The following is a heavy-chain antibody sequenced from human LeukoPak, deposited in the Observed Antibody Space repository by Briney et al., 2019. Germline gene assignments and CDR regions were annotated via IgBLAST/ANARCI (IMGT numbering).Heavy chain of an antibody. CDR3: TTFGYNAYFDY. D-gene: IGHD5-24*01. J-gene: IGHJ4*02. CDR2: IKSKTDGGTT. Sequence: GGSPRLSCAASGFTFSNAWMSWVRQAPGKGLEWVGRIKSKTDGGTTDYTAPVKGRFTISRDDSRNTLYLQMNSLQTEDTAVYYCTTFGYNAYFDYWGQGTLVTVSS. V-gene: IGHV3-15*01. CDR1: GFTFSNAW.